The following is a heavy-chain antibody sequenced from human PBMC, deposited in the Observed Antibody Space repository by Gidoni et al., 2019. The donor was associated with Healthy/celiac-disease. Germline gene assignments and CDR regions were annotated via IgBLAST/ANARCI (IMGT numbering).Heavy chain of an antibody. CDR2: IWYDGSNK. CDR1: GFTFSSYG. J-gene: IGHJ4*02. Sequence: QVQLVESGGGVVQPGRCLRLSCAASGFTFSSYGMHWVRQAPGKGLECVAVIWYDGSNKYYADSVKGRFTISRDNSKNTLYLQMNSLRAEDTAVYYCARERISGVLDYWGQGTLVTVSS. V-gene: IGHV3-33*01. D-gene: IGHD5-12*01. CDR3: ARERISGVLDY.